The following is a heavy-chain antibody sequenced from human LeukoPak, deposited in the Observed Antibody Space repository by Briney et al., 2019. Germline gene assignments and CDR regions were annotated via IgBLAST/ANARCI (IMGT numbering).Heavy chain of an antibody. J-gene: IGHJ4*02. Sequence: ASVKVSCKASGGTFSSYAISWVRQAPGQGLEWMGGIIPIFGTANYAQKFQGRVTITADKSTSTAYMELSSLRSEDTAVYYCARRVGKPQILDYWGQGTLVTVSS. CDR2: IIPIFGTA. D-gene: IGHD2-2*01. V-gene: IGHV1-69*06. CDR1: GGTFSSYA. CDR3: ARRVGKPQILDY.